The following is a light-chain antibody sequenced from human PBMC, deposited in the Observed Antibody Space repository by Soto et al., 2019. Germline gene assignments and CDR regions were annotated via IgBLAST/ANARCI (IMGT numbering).Light chain of an antibody. V-gene: IGKV3-15*01. CDR1: QSISGN. J-gene: IGKJ1*01. Sequence: EIVLTQSPGTLSLSPGERATLSCRASQSISGNYLAWYQQKPGQAPRLLIHGASTRATGTPARFSGSGSGTEFTLTISSLQSEDSAVYYCQQYKNWPPWTFGQGTKV. CDR2: GAS. CDR3: QQYKNWPPWT.